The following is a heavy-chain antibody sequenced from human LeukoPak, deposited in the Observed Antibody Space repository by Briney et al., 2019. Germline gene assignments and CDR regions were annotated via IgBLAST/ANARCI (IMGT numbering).Heavy chain of an antibody. CDR2: ISGSGDNT. CDR3: AKAGFDSMIVVYYYMDV. V-gene: IGHV3-23*01. CDR1: GFTFSNYA. Sequence: GGSLRLSCAASGFTFSNYAMTWVRQAPGKGLEWVSTISGSGDNTYYADSVRGRFTISRDNSKNTLFLQMNSLRAEDTAIYYCAKAGFDSMIVVYYYMDVWGKGTTVTVSS. D-gene: IGHD3-22*01. J-gene: IGHJ6*03.